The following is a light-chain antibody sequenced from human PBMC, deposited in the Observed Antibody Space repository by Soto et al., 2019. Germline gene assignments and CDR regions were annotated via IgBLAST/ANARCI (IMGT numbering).Light chain of an antibody. Sequence: DIVMTQSPEYLAVSLGERATINCKSSQNVLYSSNNKNLIAWYQQKPGQPPKLLIYWASTRESGVPDRFSGGGSARDLTLTISSLQAEDVAVNYCQHYYSPPLYTFGDGKRLEIK. J-gene: IGKJ2*01. CDR1: QNVLYSSNNKNL. CDR3: QHYYSPPLYT. V-gene: IGKV4-1*01. CDR2: WAS.